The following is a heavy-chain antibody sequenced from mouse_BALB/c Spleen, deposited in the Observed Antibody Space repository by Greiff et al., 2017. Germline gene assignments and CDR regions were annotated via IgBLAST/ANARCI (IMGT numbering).Heavy chain of an antibody. Sequence: VQLQQSGPGLVAPSQSLSITCTVSGFSLTSYGVHWVRQPPGKGLEWLGVIWAGGSTNYNSALMSRLSISKDNSKSQVFLKMNSLQTDDTAMYYCALIYDGYYGMDYWGQGTSVTVSS. J-gene: IGHJ4*01. CDR2: IWAGGST. CDR3: ALIYDGYYGMDY. D-gene: IGHD2-3*01. CDR1: GFSLTSYG. V-gene: IGHV2-9*02.